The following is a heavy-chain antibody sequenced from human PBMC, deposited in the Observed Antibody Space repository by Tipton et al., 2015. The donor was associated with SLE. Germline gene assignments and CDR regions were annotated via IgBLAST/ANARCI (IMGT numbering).Heavy chain of an antibody. CDR1: GFSFSNAW. V-gene: IGHV3-15*01. CDR2: IKSKTAGGTT. Sequence: SLRLSCTASGFSFSNAWMSWVRQAAGKGLEWVGRIKSKTAGGTTDYAAPVKGRFSISRDDSKDTLYLQMDSLKTEDTAVYYCTTVLTLWGQGTLVSVSS. CDR3: TTVLTL. J-gene: IGHJ3*01. D-gene: IGHD2-21*02.